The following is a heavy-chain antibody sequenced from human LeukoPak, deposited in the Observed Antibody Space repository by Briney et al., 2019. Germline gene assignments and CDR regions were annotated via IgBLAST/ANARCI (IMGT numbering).Heavy chain of an antibody. CDR1: GFTFSSCS. J-gene: IGHJ1*01. Sequence: PGGSLRLSCAASGFTFSSCSMNWVRQAPGKGLEWVSSISSSSSYIYYADSVKGRFTISRDNAKNSLYLQMNSLRAEDTAVYYCARADYDSSGYYDEYFQHWGQGTLVTVSS. CDR3: ARADYDSSGYYDEYFQH. D-gene: IGHD3-22*01. V-gene: IGHV3-21*01. CDR2: ISSSSSYI.